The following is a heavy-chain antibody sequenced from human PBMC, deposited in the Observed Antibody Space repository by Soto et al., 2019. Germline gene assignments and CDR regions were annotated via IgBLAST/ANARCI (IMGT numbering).Heavy chain of an antibody. CDR1: GFTFSSYA. CDR2: ISGSGGST. V-gene: IGHV3-23*01. D-gene: IGHD3-10*01. Sequence: EVQLLESGGGLVQPGGSLRLSCAASGFTFSSYAMSWVRQAPGKGLEWVSAISGSGGSTYYADSVKGRFTISSDNSNNTLYLHMNSRRAEDTAVYYCENDLERARWVGELPCYGMDVWGQGTTVGVSS. J-gene: IGHJ6*02. CDR3: ENDLERARWVGELPCYGMDV.